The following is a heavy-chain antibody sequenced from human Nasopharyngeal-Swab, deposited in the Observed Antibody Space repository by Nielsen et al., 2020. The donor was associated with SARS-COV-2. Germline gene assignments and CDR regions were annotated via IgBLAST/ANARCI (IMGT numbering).Heavy chain of an antibody. Sequence: GSLRLSCAASGFTFSSYAMSWVRQAPGKGLEWVSAISGSGGSTYYADSVKGRFAISRDNSKNTLYLQMNSLRAEDTAVYYCAKDDRRSQWLVDYYYGMDVWGQGTTVTVSS. CDR2: ISGSGGST. D-gene: IGHD6-19*01. CDR1: GFTFSSYA. CDR3: AKDDRRSQWLVDYYYGMDV. V-gene: IGHV3-23*01. J-gene: IGHJ6*02.